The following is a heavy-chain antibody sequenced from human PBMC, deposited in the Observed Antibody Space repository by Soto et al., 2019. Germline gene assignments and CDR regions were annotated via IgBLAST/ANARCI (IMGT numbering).Heavy chain of an antibody. Sequence: SETLSLTCTVSGGSMSSSNWWNWVRQPPGKGLEWIGEAHHSGLTNYNPSLKSRVTISVDRSQNHFSLQLTSVTAADTAVYYCARSEATTLDYWGQGTLVTVSS. V-gene: IGHV4-4*02. D-gene: IGHD1-1*01. J-gene: IGHJ4*02. CDR3: ARSEATTLDY. CDR1: GGSMSSSNW. CDR2: AHHSGLT.